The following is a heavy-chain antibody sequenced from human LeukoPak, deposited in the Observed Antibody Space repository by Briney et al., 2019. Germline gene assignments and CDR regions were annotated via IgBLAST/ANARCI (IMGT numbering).Heavy chain of an antibody. CDR1: GFTFSTYA. J-gene: IGHJ4*02. D-gene: IGHD3-16*01. Sequence: HTGGSLRLSCAASGFTFSTYAMSWVRQAPARGLEWVSSLRGGGETFYADSVKGRFTLSRDDSRNTVYLQMNNLRVEDTAVYFCAKASWVSSADAVLWGQGTLVTVSS. CDR3: AKASWVSSADAVL. CDR2: LRGGGET. V-gene: IGHV3-23*01.